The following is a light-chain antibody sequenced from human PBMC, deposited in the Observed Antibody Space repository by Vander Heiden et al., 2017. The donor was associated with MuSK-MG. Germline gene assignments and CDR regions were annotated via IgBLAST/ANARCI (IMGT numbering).Light chain of an antibody. CDR2: DAS. Sequence: DTQMTQSLSPLSASVGDRVTITCQASQDISNYLNWFQQKPGKAPKLLIYDASNLETGVPSRFSGSGSGTDFTFTISSMQPEDIATFYCQQDDNLPYTFGQGTKLEIK. V-gene: IGKV1-33*01. CDR3: QQDDNLPYT. CDR1: QDISNY. J-gene: IGKJ2*01.